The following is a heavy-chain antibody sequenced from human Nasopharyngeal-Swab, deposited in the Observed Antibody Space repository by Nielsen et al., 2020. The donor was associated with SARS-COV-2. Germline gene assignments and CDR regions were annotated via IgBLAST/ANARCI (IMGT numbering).Heavy chain of an antibody. CDR1: GVSVKSYY. Sequence: SETLSLTCTVSGVSVKSYYWTWIRQPPGKGLEWIGYVYHTGNTDHHPALRSRVVMSVDTSKNQVSLSLSSVTAADTAVYYCASFSAANLFDFWGPGTLVTVSS. CDR3: ASFSAANLFDF. D-gene: IGHD6-25*01. V-gene: IGHV4-59*02. CDR2: VYHTGNT. J-gene: IGHJ4*02.